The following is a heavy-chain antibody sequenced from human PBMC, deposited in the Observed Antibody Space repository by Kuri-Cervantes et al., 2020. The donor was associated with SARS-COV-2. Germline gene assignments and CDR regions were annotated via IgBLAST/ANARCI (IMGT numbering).Heavy chain of an antibody. D-gene: IGHD6-13*01. V-gene: IGHV3-21*01. J-gene: IGHJ3*02. CDR1: GFTFSSYS. CDR2: ISSSSSYI. CDR3: AGGIAATNAFDI. Sequence: GESLKISCAASGFTFSSYSMNWVRQAPGKGLEWVSSISSSSSYIYYADSVKGRFTISRDNAKNTLYLQMNSLRAEDTAVYYCAGGIAATNAFDIWGQGTMVTVSS.